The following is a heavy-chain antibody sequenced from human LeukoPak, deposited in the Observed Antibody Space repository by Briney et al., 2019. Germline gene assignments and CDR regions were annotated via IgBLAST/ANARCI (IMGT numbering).Heavy chain of an antibody. CDR2: ISSSGSTI. CDR3: ARCIAAAGQIIDY. CDR1: GFTFSSYE. J-gene: IGHJ4*02. V-gene: IGHV3-48*03. Sequence: PGGSLRLSCAASGFTFSSYEMNWVRQAPGKGLEWVSYISSSGSTIYYADSVKGRFTISRDNAKNSLYLQMNSLRADDTAVYYCARCIAAAGQIIDYWGQGTLVTVSS. D-gene: IGHD6-13*01.